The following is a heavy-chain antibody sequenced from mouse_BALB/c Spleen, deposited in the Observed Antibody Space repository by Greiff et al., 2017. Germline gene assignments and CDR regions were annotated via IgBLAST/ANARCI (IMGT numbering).Heavy chain of an antibody. CDR2: ISYSGST. Sequence: EVKLVESGPGLVKPSQSLSLTCTVTGYSITSDYAWNWIRQFPGNKLEWMGYISYSGSTSYNPSLKSRISITRDTSKNQFFLQLNSVTTEDTATYYCARSHSYWYFDVWGAGTTVTVSS. D-gene: IGHD2-12*01. CDR3: ARSHSYWYFDV. CDR1: GYSITSDYA. J-gene: IGHJ1*01. V-gene: IGHV3-2*02.